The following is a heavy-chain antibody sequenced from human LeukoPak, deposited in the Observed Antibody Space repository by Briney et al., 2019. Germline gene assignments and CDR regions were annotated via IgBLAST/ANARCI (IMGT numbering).Heavy chain of an antibody. V-gene: IGHV3-30*02. CDR1: GFTFSSYG. J-gene: IGHJ4*02. D-gene: IGHD5-12*01. CDR2: TRYDGSNK. CDR3: AKDTGDIVATIFDY. Sequence: GGSLRLSCAASGFTFSSYGMHWVRQAPGKGLEWVAFTRYDGSNKYYADSVKGRFTISRDNSKNTLYLQMNSLRAEDTAVYYCAKDTGDIVATIFDYWGQGTLVTVSS.